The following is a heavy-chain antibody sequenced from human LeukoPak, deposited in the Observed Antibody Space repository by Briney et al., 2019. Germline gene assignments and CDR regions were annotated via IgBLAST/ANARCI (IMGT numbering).Heavy chain of an antibody. Sequence: GGSLRLSCAASGLVFSTYTMSWVRQAPGKGLEWVSSTTPSTDSTNYADSVKGRFTISRDNAKNSLYLQMNSLRAEDTAVYYCARDGGIAARQRGYFFDYWGQGTLVTVSS. CDR3: ARDGGIAARQRGYFFDY. V-gene: IGHV3-21*01. J-gene: IGHJ4*02. D-gene: IGHD6-6*01. CDR1: GLVFSTYT. CDR2: TTPSTDST.